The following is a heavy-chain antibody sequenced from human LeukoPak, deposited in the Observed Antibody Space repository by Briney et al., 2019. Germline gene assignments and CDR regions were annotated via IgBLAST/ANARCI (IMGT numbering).Heavy chain of an antibody. Sequence: GGSLRLSCAASGFTFSSYAMHWVRQAPGKGLEWVALISYDGTNKYYADSVKGRFTISRDNSKNTLYLQMNSLRAEDTAVYYCARVPISSASYFDYWGQGTLVTVSS. CDR2: ISYDGTNK. CDR1: GFTFSSYA. V-gene: IGHV3-30*04. J-gene: IGHJ4*02. D-gene: IGHD3-16*01. CDR3: ARVPISSASYFDY.